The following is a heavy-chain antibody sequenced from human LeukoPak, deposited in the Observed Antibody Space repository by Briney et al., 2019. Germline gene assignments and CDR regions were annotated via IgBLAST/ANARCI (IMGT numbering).Heavy chain of an antibody. J-gene: IGHJ3*02. V-gene: IGHV3-30*03. CDR2: MSFDGSQ. CDR3: AREGHTSGFCGSFDI. CDR1: GRPFSSSI. Sequence: GGSLRLSCALSGRPFSSSIMHWVRGAPDKGREWVAGMSFDGSQYYVESVKGRFTISRDNSGNTVYLHMTSLRPEDTAVDFCAREGHTSGFCGSFDIWGQGTTVTISS. D-gene: IGHD5-12*01.